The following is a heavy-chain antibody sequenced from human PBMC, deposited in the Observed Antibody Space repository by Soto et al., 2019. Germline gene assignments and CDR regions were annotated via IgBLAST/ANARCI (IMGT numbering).Heavy chain of an antibody. Sequence: QVQLVQSGAEVKKPGASVKVSCKASGYTFTSYDINWVRQATGQGLEWMGWINPYSGNTGYAQTFQGRVTMTRNTSISKAHMKMSSMRSDDTAVYYCAINDKAYYYDSSGRQIDYWGQGTLVTVSS. CDR2: INPYSGNT. J-gene: IGHJ4*02. CDR3: AINDKAYYYDSSGRQIDY. V-gene: IGHV1-8*01. CDR1: GYTFTSYD. D-gene: IGHD3-22*01.